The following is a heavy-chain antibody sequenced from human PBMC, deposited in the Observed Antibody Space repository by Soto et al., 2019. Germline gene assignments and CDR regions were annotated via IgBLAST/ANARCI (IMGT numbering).Heavy chain of an antibody. D-gene: IGHD1-7*01. J-gene: IGHJ6*02. CDR1: GGSISSSNW. CDR3: ARLTGTTPYYYYGMDV. Sequence: SETLSLTCAVSGGSISSSNWWSWVRQPPGKGLEWIGEIYHSGSTNYNPSLKSRVTISVDKSKNQFSLKLSSVTAADTAVYYCARLTGTTPYYYYGMDVWGQGTTVTVSS. V-gene: IGHV4-4*02. CDR2: IYHSGST.